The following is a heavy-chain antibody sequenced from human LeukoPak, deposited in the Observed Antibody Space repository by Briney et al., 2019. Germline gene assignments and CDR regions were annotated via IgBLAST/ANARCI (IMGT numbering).Heavy chain of an antibody. J-gene: IGHJ3*02. Sequence: KPSETLSLTCTVSGGSISSRSYYWGWIRQPPGKGLEWIGSMYYSGNTYYNPSLKSRVTISVDTSKNQFSLKLSSATAADTAVYYCARGRMGAVDAFDIWGQGTMVTVSS. D-gene: IGHD1-26*01. CDR1: GGSISSRSYY. CDR2: MYYSGNT. V-gene: IGHV4-39*01. CDR3: ARGRMGAVDAFDI.